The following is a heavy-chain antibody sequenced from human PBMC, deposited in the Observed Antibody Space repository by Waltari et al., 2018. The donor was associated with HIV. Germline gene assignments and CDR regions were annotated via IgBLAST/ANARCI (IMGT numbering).Heavy chain of an antibody. V-gene: IGHV3-30*03. D-gene: IGHD3-10*01. J-gene: IGHJ4*02. Sequence: QVQLVESGGGVVRPGRSVRLPCAAAGSICRDFARHWGRQAPGKGREWVAIISHDGSKKSYADSVKGRFTISRDNSKNTLFLQMNSLTTEDTAVYYCARDSYDSGTYGLIDYWGQGTLVTVSS. CDR1: GSICRDFA. CDR2: ISHDGSKK. CDR3: ARDSYDSGTYGLIDY.